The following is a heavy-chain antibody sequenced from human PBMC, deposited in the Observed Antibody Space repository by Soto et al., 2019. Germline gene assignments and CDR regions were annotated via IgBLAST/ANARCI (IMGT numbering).Heavy chain of an antibody. Sequence: XESLKISCKTSGYSFTSNWIGWVRQMPGKGLEGMGIIYPGDSDTRYSPSFQGQVSISADKSISTAYLQWSSLKASDTAMYYCARLARTVLGTITLSPSGYFDSSGHGTLVTVSS. CDR2: IYPGDSDT. CDR1: GYSFTSNW. J-gene: IGHJ4*01. V-gene: IGHV5-51*01. CDR3: ARLARTVLGTITLSPSGYFDS. D-gene: IGHD1-7*01.